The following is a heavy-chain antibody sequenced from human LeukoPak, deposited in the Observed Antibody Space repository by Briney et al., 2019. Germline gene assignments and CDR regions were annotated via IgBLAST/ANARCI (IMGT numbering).Heavy chain of an antibody. Sequence: SETLSLTCIVSGGTIDTRHFYWTWIRQPPGKGLEWIGSIYYNLSTSYNPSLFSLGTISVDTSKNQFSLMLTSVTDADTAMYYCAKGGDASKVGNYWGPGTMVTVSS. D-gene: IGHD4-11*01. CDR1: GGTIDTRHFY. CDR2: IYYNLST. CDR3: AKGGDASKVGNY. V-gene: IGHV4-39*07. J-gene: IGHJ1*01.